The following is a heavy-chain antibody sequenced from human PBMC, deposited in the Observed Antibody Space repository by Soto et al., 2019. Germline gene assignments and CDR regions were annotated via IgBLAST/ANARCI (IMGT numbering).Heavy chain of an antibody. V-gene: IGHV3-43*01. CDR2: ISWDGRST. Sequence: EVQLVESGGVVVQPGGSLRLSCAASGFTFDDYSMHWVRQAPGKALEWVSLISWDGRSTYYADSVEGRFTISRDNSKNSLYLQVNSLTTEDTAFYYCGKDGAVSDYTYLDYWGQGALVTVSS. CDR1: GFTFDDYS. D-gene: IGHD4-17*01. CDR3: GKDGAVSDYTYLDY. J-gene: IGHJ4*02.